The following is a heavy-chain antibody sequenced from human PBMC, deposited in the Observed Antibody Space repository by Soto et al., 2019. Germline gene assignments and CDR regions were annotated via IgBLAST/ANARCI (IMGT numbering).Heavy chain of an antibody. J-gene: IGHJ4*02. D-gene: IGHD3-3*01. V-gene: IGHV3-23*01. Sequence: EVQLLESGGGLVQPGGSLRLSCAASGFTFSSYAMSWVRQAPGKGLEWVSAISGSGGSTYYADSVKGRFTISRDNSKNTLYLQMNSLRAEDTAVYYCAKADRNYDFWSGYQYYFDYWGQGTLVTVSS. CDR1: GFTFSSYA. CDR3: AKADRNYDFWSGYQYYFDY. CDR2: ISGSGGST.